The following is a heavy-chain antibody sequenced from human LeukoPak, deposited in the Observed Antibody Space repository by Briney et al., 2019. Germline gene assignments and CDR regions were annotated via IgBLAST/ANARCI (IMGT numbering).Heavy chain of an antibody. V-gene: IGHV3-15*01. CDR1: GFTFSNAW. J-gene: IGHJ4*02. CDR3: TTDFPGDYFLLF. D-gene: IGHD2/OR15-2a*01. CDR2: IKSKTGGGTT. Sequence: GGSLRLSCAASGFTFSNAWTSWVRQAPGKGLEWVGRIKSKTGGGTTDYAAPVKGRFTISRDDSKNTLYLQMNSLKTEDTAVYYCTTDFPGDYFLLFWGQGTLVTVSS.